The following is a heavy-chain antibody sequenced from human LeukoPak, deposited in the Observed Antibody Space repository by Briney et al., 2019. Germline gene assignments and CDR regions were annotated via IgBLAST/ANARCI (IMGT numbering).Heavy chain of an antibody. Sequence: KPSETLSLTCAVYGGSFSGYYWSWIRQPPGKGLEWIGEINHSGSTNYNPSLKSRVTISVDTSKNQFSLKLSSVTAADTAVYYCATGVPAAHFLDYWGQGPLVTVSS. CDR3: ATGVPAAHFLDY. D-gene: IGHD2-2*01. V-gene: IGHV4-34*01. J-gene: IGHJ4*02. CDR1: GGSFSGYY. CDR2: INHSGST.